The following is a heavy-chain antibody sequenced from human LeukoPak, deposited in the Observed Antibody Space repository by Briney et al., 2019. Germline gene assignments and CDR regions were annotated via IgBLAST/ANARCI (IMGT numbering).Heavy chain of an antibody. CDR1: GFTFSSYA. Sequence: LSGGSLRLSCAASGFTFSSYALIWVRQTPGKGLEWVSIISGSGGTTYYADSVKGRFTISRDNSKNTLYLQMNSLRAEDTAVYYCAKRDGYRYGLDYWGQGTLVTVSS. V-gene: IGHV3-23*01. CDR2: ISGSGGTT. J-gene: IGHJ4*02. CDR3: AKRDGYRYGLDY. D-gene: IGHD5-18*01.